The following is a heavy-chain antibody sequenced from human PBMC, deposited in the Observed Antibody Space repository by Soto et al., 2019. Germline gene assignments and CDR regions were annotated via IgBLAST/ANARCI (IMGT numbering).Heavy chain of an antibody. Sequence: EVQLVESGGGLVQPGGSLRLACAASGFTFSTYWMHWIRQVTGKGLEWVSRINSAASHTYYADSVKGRFTISRDNAKNTLHLEMNSLRAEDTAVYYGVRDGHCITTSLSGNGFDPWGKGTLVTVSS. CDR2: INSAASHT. V-gene: IGHV3-74*01. CDR1: GFTFSTYW. D-gene: IGHD2-2*01. J-gene: IGHJ5*02. CDR3: VRDGHCITTSLSGNGFDP.